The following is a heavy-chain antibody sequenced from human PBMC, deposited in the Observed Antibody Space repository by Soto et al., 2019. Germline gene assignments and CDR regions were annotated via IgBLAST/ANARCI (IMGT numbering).Heavy chain of an antibody. J-gene: IGHJ4*02. CDR3: VKDLGGITIFGVVTRTRSFDY. D-gene: IGHD3-3*01. Sequence: GSLRLSCSASGFTFSSYAMHWVRQAPGKGLEYVSAISSNGGSTYYADSVKGRFTISRDNSKNTLYLQKSSLRAEDTAVYYCVKDLGGITIFGVVTRTRSFDYWGQGTLVTVSS. V-gene: IGHV3-64D*08. CDR1: GFTFSSYA. CDR2: ISSNGGST.